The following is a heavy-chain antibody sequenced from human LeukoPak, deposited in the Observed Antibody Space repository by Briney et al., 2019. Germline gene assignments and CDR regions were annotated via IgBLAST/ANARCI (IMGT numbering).Heavy chain of an antibody. CDR2: ISGSGGST. Sequence: GGSLRLSCAASGFTFSSYAMSWVRQAPGKGLEWASAISGSGGSTYYADSVKGRFTISRDNSKNTLYLQMNSLRAEDTAVYYCAKDQWELPSYFDYWGQGTLVTVSS. D-gene: IGHD1-26*01. CDR3: AKDQWELPSYFDY. V-gene: IGHV3-23*01. CDR1: GFTFSSYA. J-gene: IGHJ4*02.